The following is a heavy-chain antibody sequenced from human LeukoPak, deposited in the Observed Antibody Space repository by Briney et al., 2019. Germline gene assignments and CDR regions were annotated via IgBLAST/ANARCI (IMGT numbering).Heavy chain of an antibody. CDR3: ARSISGYSSSYLV. J-gene: IGHJ4*02. V-gene: IGHV4-30-4*08. CDR2: IYYSGST. Sequence: SQTLSLTCTVSGASISSTDYYWTWIRQPPGKGLEWIGYIYYSGSTYYNPSLKRRVTMSLDTSKNHFSEKLSSVTAADTAVYYCARSISGYSSSYLVWGQGALVTVSS. CDR1: GASISSTDYY. D-gene: IGHD6-13*01.